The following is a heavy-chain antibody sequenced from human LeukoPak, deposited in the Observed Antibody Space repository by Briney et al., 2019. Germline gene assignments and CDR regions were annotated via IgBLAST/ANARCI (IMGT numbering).Heavy chain of an antibody. J-gene: IGHJ4*02. V-gene: IGHV3-23*01. CDR3: ARDGVWGWWPTSDIVATKNLPGIAAAEDEVDY. D-gene: IGHD6-13*01. Sequence: GGSLRLSCAASGFSFSSYAMSWVRQAPGKGLEWVSNISGRDGSTYYADSVKGRFTISRDNSKNTLYLQMNSLRAEDTAVYYCARDGVWGWWPTSDIVATKNLPGIAAAEDEVDYWGQGTLVTVSS. CDR1: GFSFSSYA. CDR2: ISGRDGST.